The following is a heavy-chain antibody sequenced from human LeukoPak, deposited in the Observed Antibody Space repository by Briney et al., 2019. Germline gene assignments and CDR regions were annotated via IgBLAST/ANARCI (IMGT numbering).Heavy chain of an antibody. CDR1: GFTFSSYG. Sequence: GRSLRLSCAASGFTFSSYGMHWVRQAPGKGLEWVSAISGSGGGTYYADSVKGRFTISRDNSKNTLYLQMNSLRAEDTAVYYCAKDRYYYDSSGYSDRHDAFDIWGQGTMVTVSS. CDR2: ISGSGGGT. D-gene: IGHD3-22*01. J-gene: IGHJ3*02. CDR3: AKDRYYYDSSGYSDRHDAFDI. V-gene: IGHV3-23*01.